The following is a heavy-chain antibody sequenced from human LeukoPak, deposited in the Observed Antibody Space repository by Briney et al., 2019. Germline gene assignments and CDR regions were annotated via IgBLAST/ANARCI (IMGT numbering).Heavy chain of an antibody. D-gene: IGHD3-22*01. CDR3: ARFPDYYYDSSGAGDY. J-gene: IGHJ4*02. Sequence: SETLFLTCTVSGGSISSSSYYWGWIRQPPGKGLEWIGSIYYSGSTYYNPSLKSRVTISVDTSKNQFSLKLSSVTAADTAVYYCARFPDYYYDSSGAGDYWGQGTLVTVSS. CDR2: IYYSGST. V-gene: IGHV4-39*01. CDR1: GGSISSSSYY.